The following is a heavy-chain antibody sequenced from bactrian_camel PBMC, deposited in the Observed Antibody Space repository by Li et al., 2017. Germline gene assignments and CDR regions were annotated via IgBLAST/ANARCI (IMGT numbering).Heavy chain of an antibody. D-gene: IGHD1*01. CDR3: AADIRPLGLRQTYGY. CDR2: IDTAGNT. V-gene: IGHV3S55*01. J-gene: IGHJ4*01. Sequence: HVQLVESGGGEVQAGGSLKLSCVASGATSESYCIGWFRQAPGKEREGVAAIDTAGNTNYAVSVKGRFTISQDNAKNTLYLQMNSLIPEDTATYYCAADIRPLGLRQTYGYWGKGTQVTVS. CDR1: GATSESYC.